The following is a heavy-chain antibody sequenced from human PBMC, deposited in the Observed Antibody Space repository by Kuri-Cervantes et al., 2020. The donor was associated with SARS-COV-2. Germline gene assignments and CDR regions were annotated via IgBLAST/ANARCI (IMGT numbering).Heavy chain of an antibody. J-gene: IGHJ4*02. CDR1: AGSISSTLYY. V-gene: IGHV4-39*01. CDR3: ARGVVDTAMAYYFDY. Sequence: SETLSLTCAVSAGSISSTLYYWGWIRQAPGKGLEWIGSVFYSGSTYYNPSLKSRVTISVDTSKNQFSLKLSSVTAADTAVYYCARGVVDTAMAYYFDYWGQGTLVTVSS. D-gene: IGHD5-18*01. CDR2: VFYSGST.